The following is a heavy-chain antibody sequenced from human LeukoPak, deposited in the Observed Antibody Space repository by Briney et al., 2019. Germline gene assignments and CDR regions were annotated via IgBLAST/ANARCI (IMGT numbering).Heavy chain of an antibody. V-gene: IGHV3-21*01. CDR3: ARINTQYQLATDNKATYYYYYMDV. CDR2: ISSSSSYI. J-gene: IGHJ6*03. CDR1: GFTFSSYS. D-gene: IGHD2-2*01. Sequence: GGSLRLSCAASGFTFSSYSMNWVRQAPGKGLEWVSSISSSSSYIYYADSVKGRFTISRDNAKNSLYLQMNSLRAEDTAVYYCARINTQYQLATDNKATYYYYYMDVWGKGTTVTVSS.